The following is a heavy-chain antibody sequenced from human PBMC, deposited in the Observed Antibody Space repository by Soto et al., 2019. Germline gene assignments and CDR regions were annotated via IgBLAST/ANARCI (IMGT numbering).Heavy chain of an antibody. V-gene: IGHV1-69*13. D-gene: IGHD6-6*01. Sequence: SVKVSCKASGGTFSSYAISWVRQAPGQGLEWMGGIIPIFGTANYAQKFQGRVTITADESTSTAYMELSSLRSEDTAVYYCARVWESSPSGPTWFDPWGQGTLVTVSS. CDR2: IIPIFGTA. CDR3: ARVWESSPSGPTWFDP. CDR1: GGTFSSYA. J-gene: IGHJ5*02.